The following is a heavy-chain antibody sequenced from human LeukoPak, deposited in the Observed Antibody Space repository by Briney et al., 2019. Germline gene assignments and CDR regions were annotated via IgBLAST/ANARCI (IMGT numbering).Heavy chain of an antibody. D-gene: IGHD7-27*01. CDR1: GGTFSSYA. CDR3: ARDQTSNWGFSDY. J-gene: IGHJ4*02. V-gene: IGHV1-69*05. Sequence: GASVKVSCKASGGTFSSYAISWVRQAPGQGLEWMGGIIPIFGTANYAQKLQGRVTMTTDTSTSTAYMELRSLRSDDTAVYYCARDQTSNWGFSDYWGQGTLVTVSS. CDR2: IIPIFGTA.